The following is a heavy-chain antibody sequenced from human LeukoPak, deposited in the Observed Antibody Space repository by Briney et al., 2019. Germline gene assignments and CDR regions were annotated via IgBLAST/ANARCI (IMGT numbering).Heavy chain of an antibody. V-gene: IGHV4-30-4*01. Sequence: SQTLSLTCTVSGGSISSGDYSWSWIRQPPGKGLEWIGYIYYSGSTYYNPSLKSRVTISVDTSKNQFSLKLSSVTAADTAVYYCASELMVYATLHYWGQGTLVTVSS. CDR2: IYYSGST. J-gene: IGHJ4*02. CDR1: GGSISSGDYS. CDR3: ASELMVYATLHY. D-gene: IGHD2-8*01.